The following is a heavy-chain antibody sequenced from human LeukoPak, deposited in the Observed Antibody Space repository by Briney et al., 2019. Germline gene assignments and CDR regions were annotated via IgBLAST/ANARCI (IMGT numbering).Heavy chain of an antibody. CDR3: ARDGYNSGYFDH. Sequence: SETLSLTCIVSGASISRHYWSWIRQTPGKGLEWIGYIDYSGNTNYNPSLKSRVTISVDTSKNQFSLKVSSVTAADTAFYYCARDGYNSGYFDHWGQGTLVTVSS. J-gene: IGHJ4*02. D-gene: IGHD5-24*01. V-gene: IGHV4-59*11. CDR2: IDYSGNT. CDR1: GASISRHY.